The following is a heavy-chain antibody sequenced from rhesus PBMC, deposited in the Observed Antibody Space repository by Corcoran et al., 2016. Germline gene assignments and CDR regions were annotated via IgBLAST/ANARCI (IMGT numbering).Heavy chain of an antibody. CDR1: GGSISDYYY. CDR3: ARDRMTRFDY. J-gene: IGHJ4*01. CDR2: IHGGSGST. Sequence: QVQLQESGPGLVKPSETLSLTCAVYGGSISDYYYWSWIRQPPGKGLEWIGQIHGGSGSTYYNPSLKSRVTVSKDTSKNQFSLKLSSVTAADTAVYYCARDRMTRFDYWGQGVLVTVSS. V-gene: IGHV4S7*01. D-gene: IGHD3-9*01.